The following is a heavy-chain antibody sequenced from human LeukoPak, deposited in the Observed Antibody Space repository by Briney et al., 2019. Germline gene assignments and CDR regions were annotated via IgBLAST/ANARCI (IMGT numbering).Heavy chain of an antibody. D-gene: IGHD4-23*01. V-gene: IGHV1-8*01. CDR2: MNPNSGNT. Sequence: ASVKVSCKASGYTFTSYDINWVRQATGQGLEWMGWMNPNSGNTGYAQKFQGRVTITADKSTSTAYMELSSLRSEDTAVYYCARGATVVTPNDAFDIWGQGTMVTVSS. CDR3: ARGATVVTPNDAFDI. J-gene: IGHJ3*02. CDR1: GYTFTSYD.